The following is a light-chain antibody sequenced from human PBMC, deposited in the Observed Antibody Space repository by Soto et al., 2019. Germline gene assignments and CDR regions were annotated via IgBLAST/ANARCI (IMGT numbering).Light chain of an antibody. Sequence: EIVLTQSPGTLSLSPGERATLSCRVSQSVSRTYLAWYQQKPSQAPRLLIYGASSRATGIPDRFSGSGSGTDFTLTISRLAPEDFAVYYCHQYGSSPQTFGQGTKVEIK. CDR2: GAS. V-gene: IGKV3-20*01. J-gene: IGKJ1*01. CDR1: QSVSRTY. CDR3: HQYGSSPQT.